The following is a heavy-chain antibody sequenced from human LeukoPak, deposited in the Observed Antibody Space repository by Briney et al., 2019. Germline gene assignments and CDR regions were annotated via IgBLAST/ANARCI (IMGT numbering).Heavy chain of an antibody. CDR3: ARVSGEWFGELLQNWFDP. CDR1: GGSISSYY. V-gene: IGHV4-38-2*02. Sequence: SETLSLTCTVSGGSISSYYWSWIRQPPGKGLEWIGSIYHSGSTYYNPSLKSRVTISVDTSKNQFSLKLSSVTAADTAVYYCARVSGEWFGELLQNWFDPWGQGTLVTVSS. CDR2: IYHSGST. D-gene: IGHD3-10*01. J-gene: IGHJ5*02.